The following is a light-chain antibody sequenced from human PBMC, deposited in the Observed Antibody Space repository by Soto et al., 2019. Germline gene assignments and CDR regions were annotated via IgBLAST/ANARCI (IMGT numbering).Light chain of an antibody. J-gene: IGKJ4*01. V-gene: IGKV1-6*01. CDR1: QGIRND. CDR3: LQDYNYPPS. CDR2: AAS. Sequence: AIPMTQSPSSLSSSVGDRVTITCRASQGIRNDLDWYQQKPGKAPKLLIYAASSLQSGVPSRFSGSGSGTDVTLTISSLQPEDFATYDCLQDYNYPPSFGGGAKVEIK.